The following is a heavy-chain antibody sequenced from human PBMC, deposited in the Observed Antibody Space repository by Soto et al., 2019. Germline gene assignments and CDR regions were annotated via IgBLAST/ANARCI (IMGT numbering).Heavy chain of an antibody. J-gene: IGHJ6*02. CDR3: ATAGGYYRYYYGMDV. Sequence: ASVEVSCKVSGYTLTELSMHWVRQAPGKGLEWMGGFDPEDGETIYAQKFQGRVTMTEDTSTDTAYMELSSLRSEDTAVYYCATAGGYYRYYYGMDVWGQGTTVTVSS. CDR2: FDPEDGET. V-gene: IGHV1-24*01. D-gene: IGHD3-3*01. CDR1: GYTLTELS.